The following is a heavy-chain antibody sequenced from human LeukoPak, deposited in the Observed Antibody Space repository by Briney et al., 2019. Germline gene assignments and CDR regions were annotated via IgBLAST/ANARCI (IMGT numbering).Heavy chain of an antibody. CDR1: GGSITSHN. CDR3: ARSGAKAVVLGWFDP. D-gene: IGHD7-27*01. CDR2: IYSSGNT. Sequence: KPSETLSLTCTVSGGSITSHNWNWIRQSPEKGLEWIGYIYSSGNTKYSPSLKSRVTISIDTSKNQSSLTLSSVTAADTAVYYCARSGAKAVVLGWFDPWGQGTLVTVSS. J-gene: IGHJ5*02. V-gene: IGHV4-59*11.